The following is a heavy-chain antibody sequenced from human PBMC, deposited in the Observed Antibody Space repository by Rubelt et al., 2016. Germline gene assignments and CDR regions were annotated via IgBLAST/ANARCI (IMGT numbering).Heavy chain of an antibody. V-gene: IGHV1-18*01. CDR1: GYTFTSYG. CDR2: ISAYNGNT. J-gene: IGHJ5*02. CDR3: ARAAVDTGWFDP. D-gene: IGHD5-18*01. Sequence: QVQLVQSGAEVKKPGASVKVSCKASGYTFTSYGISWVRQAPGQGLEWMGWISAYNGNTNDDQKLLGRVTMTTDTSTGTAYMELRSLRSDDTAVYYCARAAVDTGWFDPWGQGTLVTVSS.